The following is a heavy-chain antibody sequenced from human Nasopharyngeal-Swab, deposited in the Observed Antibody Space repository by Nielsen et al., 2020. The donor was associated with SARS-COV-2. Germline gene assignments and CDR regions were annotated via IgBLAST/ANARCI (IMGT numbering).Heavy chain of an antibody. V-gene: IGHV5-10-1*01. D-gene: IGHD1-1*01. CDR3: VGHSSTGTYAFAN. Sequence: GESLKISCKASGYSFATYWITWVRQMSGKGLEWMGRIDPSDSYSMYSPSFRGHVTFSADKSTSTAFLEWSSLKASDTAMYYCVGHSSTGTYAFANWGQGTLVTVSS. CDR1: GYSFATYW. CDR2: IDPSDSYS. J-gene: IGHJ4*02.